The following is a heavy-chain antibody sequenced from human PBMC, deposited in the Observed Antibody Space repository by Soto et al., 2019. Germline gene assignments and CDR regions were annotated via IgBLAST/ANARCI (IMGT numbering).Heavy chain of an antibody. Sequence: GGSLRLSCAASGFTVSTNAMSWVRQAPGKGLEWFSAITASGSGTHYADSVKGRFTISRDNSKNTVFLQMNSLRGEDTAVYYCARDRIEAAGTPRFNYYYGMDVWGQGTTVTVSS. CDR1: GFTVSTNA. V-gene: IGHV3-23*01. CDR3: ARDRIEAAGTPRFNYYYGMDV. CDR2: ITASGSGT. J-gene: IGHJ6*02. D-gene: IGHD6-13*01.